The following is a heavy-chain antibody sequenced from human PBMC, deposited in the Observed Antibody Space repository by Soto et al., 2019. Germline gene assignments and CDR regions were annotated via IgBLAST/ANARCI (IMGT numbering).Heavy chain of an antibody. CDR1: GYTFTSYG. J-gene: IGHJ6*02. V-gene: IGHV1-18*04. D-gene: IGHD2-2*01. CDR3: ARIPYCRSTSCGPEDYYYYYGMDV. Sequence: QVQLVQSGAEVKKPGASVKVSCKASGYTFTSYGISWVRQAPGQGLEWMGWISAYNGNTNYAQKLQGRVTMTTDTSTSTAYMELRSLRSDDTAVYYCARIPYCRSTSCGPEDYYYYYGMDVWGQGTTVTVSS. CDR2: ISAYNGNT.